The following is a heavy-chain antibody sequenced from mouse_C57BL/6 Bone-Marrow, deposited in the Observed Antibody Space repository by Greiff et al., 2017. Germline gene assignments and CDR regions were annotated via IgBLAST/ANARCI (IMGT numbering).Heavy chain of an antibody. CDR2: IDPETGGT. V-gene: IGHV1-15*01. J-gene: IGHJ4*01. D-gene: IGHD1-1*01. CDR3: TRKRSEDY. CDR1: GYTFTDYE. Sequence: QLQQSGAELVRPGASVTLSCKASGYTFTDYEMHWVKQTPVHGLEWIGAIDPETGGTAYNQKFKGKAILTADKSSSTAYMELRSLTSEDSAVYYCTRKRSEDYWGQGTSVTVSS.